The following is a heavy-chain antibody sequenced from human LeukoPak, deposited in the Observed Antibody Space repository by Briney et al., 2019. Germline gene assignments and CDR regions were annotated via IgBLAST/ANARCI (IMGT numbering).Heavy chain of an antibody. D-gene: IGHD3-3*01. V-gene: IGHV3-73*01. Sequence: PGGPLRLSCAASGFTFSGSAMHWVRQASGKGLEWVGRIRSKANSYATAYAASVKGRFTIARDDSKNTAYLQMNSLKTEDTAVYYCTSVYDFWSGRAYWGQGTLVTVSS. J-gene: IGHJ4*02. CDR1: GFTFSGSA. CDR3: TSVYDFWSGRAY. CDR2: IRSKANSYAT.